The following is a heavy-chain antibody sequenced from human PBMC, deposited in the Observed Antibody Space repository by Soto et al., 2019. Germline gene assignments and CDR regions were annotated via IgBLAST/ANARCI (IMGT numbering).Heavy chain of an antibody. J-gene: IGHJ4*02. CDR2: IYYSGST. CDR3: ASVGYYYDSSGYYTYYFDY. V-gene: IGHV4-59*01. Sequence: SETLSLTCTVSGGSISSYYWSWIRQPPGKGLEWIGYIYYSGSTNYSPSLKSRVTISVDTSKNQFSLKLSSVTAADTAVYYCASVGYYYDSSGYYTYYFDYWGQGTLVTVSS. CDR1: GGSISSYY. D-gene: IGHD3-22*01.